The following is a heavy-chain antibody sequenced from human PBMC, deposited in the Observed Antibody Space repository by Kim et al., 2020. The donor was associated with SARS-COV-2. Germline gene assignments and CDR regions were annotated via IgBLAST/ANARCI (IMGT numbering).Heavy chain of an antibody. CDR3: ARGGTLVWEAPYD. CDR2: INHRGTT. V-gene: IGHV4-34*01. Sequence: SETLSLTCAVYGGSFSGYYWSWIRQPPGKGLEWIGEINHRGTTNYNPSLKSRVTISVDMSKNQLSLKLSSVTAADTAVYYCARGGTLVWEAPYDWGQGTLVTVSS. D-gene: IGHD3-10*02. CDR1: GGSFSGYY. J-gene: IGHJ4*02.